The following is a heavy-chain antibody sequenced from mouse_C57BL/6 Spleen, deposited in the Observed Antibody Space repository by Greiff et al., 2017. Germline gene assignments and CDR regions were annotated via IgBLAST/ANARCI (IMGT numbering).Heavy chain of an antibody. CDR2: ISYSGST. J-gene: IGHJ4*01. CDR1: GYSITSGYD. Sequence: EVQGVESGPGMVKPSQSLSLTCTVTGYSITSGYDWHWIRHFPGNKLEWMGYISYSGSTNYNPSLKSRISITHDTSKNHFFLKLNSVTTEDTATYYCAREGNFYAMDYWGQGTSVTVSS. CDR3: AREGNFYAMDY. V-gene: IGHV3-1*01.